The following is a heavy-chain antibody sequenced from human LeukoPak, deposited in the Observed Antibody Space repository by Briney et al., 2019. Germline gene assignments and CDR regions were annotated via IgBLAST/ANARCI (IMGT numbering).Heavy chain of an antibody. CDR3: AKTLDGFWPQFDF. J-gene: IGHJ4*02. D-gene: IGHD5-24*01. CDR1: GFPFHDHD. V-gene: IGHV3-30*18. Sequence: GGSLRLSCAASGFPFHDHDMYWVRQTPGKGLEWVALISHGGGKEHYAESVKGRFTISRDNSRNTVYLQMSSLRSDDTAIYYCAKTLDGFWPQFDFWGQETLLTVSS. CDR2: ISHGGGKE.